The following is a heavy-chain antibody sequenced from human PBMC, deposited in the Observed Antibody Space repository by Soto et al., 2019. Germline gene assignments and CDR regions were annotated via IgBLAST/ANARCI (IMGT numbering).Heavy chain of an antibody. Sequence: GESLKISCAASGFTFSIYSMNWVRQAPGKGLEWVSYIMPGSSHIYYADSVKGRFTISRDNAKNSLYLQMNSLRAEDTAVYYCARHPERIAQIGWFDPWGQGTLVTVS. CDR2: IMPGSSHI. CDR1: GFTFSIYS. CDR3: ARHPERIAQIGWFDP. J-gene: IGHJ5*02. V-gene: IGHV3-48*01. D-gene: IGHD6-13*01.